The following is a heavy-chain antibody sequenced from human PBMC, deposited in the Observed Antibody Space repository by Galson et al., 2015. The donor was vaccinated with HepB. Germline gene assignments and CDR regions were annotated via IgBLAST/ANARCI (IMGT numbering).Heavy chain of an antibody. J-gene: IGHJ4*02. D-gene: IGHD4-23*01. CDR1: GDSVSSDSAA. V-gene: IGHV6-1*01. CDR2: TYYRSNWYY. Sequence: CAISGDSVSSDSAAWNWIRQSPSRGLEWLGRTYYRSNWYYDYAASVKSRIIINADTSRNQFSLQLNSVSPEDTAVYYCARDAPGGETIYDYWGQGTLATVSS. CDR3: ARDAPGGETIYDY.